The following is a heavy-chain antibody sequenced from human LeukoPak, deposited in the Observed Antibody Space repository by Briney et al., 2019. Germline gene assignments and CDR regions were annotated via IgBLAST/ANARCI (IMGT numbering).Heavy chain of an antibody. CDR3: AKDLPGGAVTVYGSGSYYSVGESDY. CDR1: GFTFSSYS. Sequence: PGGSLRLSCAASGFTFSSYSMNWVRQAPGKGLEWVGFIRSKAYGGTPEYAASVKDRFTISRDNSKNTLYLQMNSLRAEDTAVYYCAKDLPGGAVTVYGSGSYYSVGESDYWGQGTLVTVSS. D-gene: IGHD3-10*01. J-gene: IGHJ4*02. V-gene: IGHV3-71*01. CDR2: IRSKAYGGTP.